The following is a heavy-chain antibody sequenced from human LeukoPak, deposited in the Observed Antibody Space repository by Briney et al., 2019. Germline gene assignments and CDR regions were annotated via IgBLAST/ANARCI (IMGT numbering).Heavy chain of an antibody. CDR3: ARGRVDTYYDFWSGYYRGYFDY. CDR2: IYYSGST. CDR1: GYSISSSNW. Sequence: PSETLSLTCAVSGYSISSSNWRGWIRQPPGKGLEWIGYIYYSGSTYYNPSLKSRVTMSVDTSKNQFSLKLSSVTAVDTAVYYCARGRVDTYYDFWSGYYRGYFDYWGQGTLVTVSS. J-gene: IGHJ4*02. D-gene: IGHD3-3*01. V-gene: IGHV4-28*03.